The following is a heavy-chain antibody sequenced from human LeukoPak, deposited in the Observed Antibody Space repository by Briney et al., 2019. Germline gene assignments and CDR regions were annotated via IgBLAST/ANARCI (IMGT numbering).Heavy chain of an antibody. CDR3: ARKLRFLEWLWFNYYYYMDV. CDR2: IYYSGST. CDR1: GGSMSSGDYY. D-gene: IGHD3-3*01. J-gene: IGHJ6*03. V-gene: IGHV4-30-4*08. Sequence: SQTMSPTCTLAGGSMSSGDYYWSWIRQPPGKGLEGIGFIYYSGSTYYNPSLKSRITISVDTCKNHFSMKLSSVTAADTAVYYCARKLRFLEWLWFNYYYYMDVWGKGTTVTVSS.